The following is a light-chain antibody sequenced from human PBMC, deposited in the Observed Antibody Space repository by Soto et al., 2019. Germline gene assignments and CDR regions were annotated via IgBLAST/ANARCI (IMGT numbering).Light chain of an antibody. Sequence: QSVLTQPPSASGFPGQSVTISCTGTSSDVGDYNFVSWYQQHPGKVPKLMIYEVTKRPSGVPDRFSGSKSGNTASLTVSGLQADDEATYYCSSHAVTNTVVFGGGTQLTVL. CDR1: SSDVGDYNF. V-gene: IGLV2-8*01. J-gene: IGLJ2*01. CDR2: EVT. CDR3: SSHAVTNTVV.